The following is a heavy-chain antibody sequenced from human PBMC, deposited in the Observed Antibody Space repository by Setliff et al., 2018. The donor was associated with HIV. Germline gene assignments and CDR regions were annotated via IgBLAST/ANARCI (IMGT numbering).Heavy chain of an antibody. CDR3: AIGTEYNYGRRAFDI. J-gene: IGHJ3*02. CDR1: GGTFSSHA. Sequence: AASVKVSCKAYGGTFSSHAINWVRQAPGQGLEWMGGIIPKFGTANYARKFQGRVTITADESTSKVSMELSILRSEDTAVYYCAIGTEYNYGRRAFDIWGRGTVVTVS. V-gene: IGHV1-69*13. D-gene: IGHD5-18*01. CDR2: IIPKFGTA.